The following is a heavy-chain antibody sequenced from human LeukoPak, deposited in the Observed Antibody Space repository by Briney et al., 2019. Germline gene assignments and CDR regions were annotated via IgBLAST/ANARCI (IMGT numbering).Heavy chain of an antibody. V-gene: IGHV3-30*02. Sequence: GGSLRLPCAASGFTFSSYGMHWVRQAPGKGLEWVAFIRYDGSNKYYADSVKGRFTISRDNSKNTLYLQMNSLRAEDTAVYYCARDSPANEAVAGKDFDYWGQGTLVTVSS. CDR2: IRYDGSNK. D-gene: IGHD6-19*01. CDR3: ARDSPANEAVAGKDFDY. CDR1: GFTFSSYG. J-gene: IGHJ4*02.